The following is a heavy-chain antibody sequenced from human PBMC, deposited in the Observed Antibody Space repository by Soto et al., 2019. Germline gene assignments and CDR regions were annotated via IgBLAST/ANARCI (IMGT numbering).Heavy chain of an antibody. CDR1: GDSFNDYY. D-gene: IGHD1-26*01. Sequence: GASVKVSCKTSGDSFNDYYIHWVRQAPGQGLEWMGWINPNGGATKYAQKFQGRVTVTRDTSIRTVYMELSSLRSDDTAVYYCAKERNYYYYYMDVWGKGTTVTVSS. CDR3: AKERNYYYYYMDV. J-gene: IGHJ6*03. CDR2: INPNGGAT. V-gene: IGHV1-2*02.